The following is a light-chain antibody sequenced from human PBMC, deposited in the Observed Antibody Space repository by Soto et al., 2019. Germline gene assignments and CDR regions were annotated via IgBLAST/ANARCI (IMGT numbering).Light chain of an antibody. Sequence: EIVLTQSPGTLSLSPGERATLSCRASQSVSSSYLAWYQHKPGQAPRLLIYGASSRATGIPDRFSGSGSGTDLTLTSSNLEHQDFAGYYCQQYGSSPHTFGPGTKLEIK. V-gene: IGKV3-20*01. CDR2: GAS. CDR1: QSVSSSY. J-gene: IGKJ2*01. CDR3: QQYGSSPHT.